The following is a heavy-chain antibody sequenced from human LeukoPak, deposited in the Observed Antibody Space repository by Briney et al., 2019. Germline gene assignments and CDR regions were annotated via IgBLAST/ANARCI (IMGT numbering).Heavy chain of an antibody. J-gene: IGHJ6*03. Sequence: GGSLRLSGAASGFTFDDYGMSWVRQAPGKGLEWVSGINWDGGSTGYADSVKGRFTISRDNAKNSLYLQMNSLRAEDTALYHCARRVQVVPAATPVYYMDVWGKGTTVTVSS. V-gene: IGHV3-20*01. CDR2: INWDGGST. CDR3: ARRVQVVPAATPVYYMDV. CDR1: GFTFDDYG. D-gene: IGHD2-2*01.